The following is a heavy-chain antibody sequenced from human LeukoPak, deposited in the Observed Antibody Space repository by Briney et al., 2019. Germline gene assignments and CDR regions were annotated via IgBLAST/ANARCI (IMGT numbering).Heavy chain of an antibody. CDR3: AGGRSSSWPPWFGY. D-gene: IGHD6-13*01. CDR1: GGSISSYY. J-gene: IGHJ4*02. CDR2: IYYSGST. V-gene: IGHV4-59*01. Sequence: PSETLSLTCTVSGGSISSYYWSWIRQPPGRGLEWIGYIYYSGSTNYNPSLKSRVTISVDTSKNQLSLKLSSVTAADTAVYYCAGGRSSSWPPWFGYWGQGTLVTVSS.